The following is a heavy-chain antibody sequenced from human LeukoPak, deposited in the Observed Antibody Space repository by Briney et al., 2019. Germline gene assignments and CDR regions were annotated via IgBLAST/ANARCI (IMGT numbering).Heavy chain of an antibody. CDR2: IYYSGTT. J-gene: IGHJ4*02. Sequence: SETLSLTCTVSGGSISTYYWNWIRQPPGKELEWIGYIYYSGTTNYNPSLKSRVTISVDTPKNQFSLKLSSVTAADTAVYYCASMLDVRFGEPNYPYCFDYWGQGTLVTVSS. D-gene: IGHD3-10*01. V-gene: IGHV4-59*01. CDR3: ASMLDVRFGEPNYPYCFDY. CDR1: GGSISTYY.